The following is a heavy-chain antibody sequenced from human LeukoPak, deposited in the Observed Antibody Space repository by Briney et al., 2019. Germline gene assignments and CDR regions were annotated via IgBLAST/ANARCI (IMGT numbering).Heavy chain of an antibody. CDR2: IIPILGIA. V-gene: IGHV1-69*02. CDR3: AAEGDIVVVPAAISRYNWFDP. Sequence: ASVTVSLKASGGTFINYTISGVRQARGQGREWMGRIIPILGIANYAQRFQGRVTITAAKSTSTAYMELSSLRSEDTAVYYCAAEGDIVVVPAAISRYNWFDPWGQGTLVTVSS. D-gene: IGHD2-2*02. J-gene: IGHJ5*02. CDR1: GGTFINYT.